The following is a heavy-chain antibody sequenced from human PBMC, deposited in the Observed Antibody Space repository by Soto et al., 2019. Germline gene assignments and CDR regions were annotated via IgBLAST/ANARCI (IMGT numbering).Heavy chain of an antibody. D-gene: IGHD2-15*01. CDR2: IYWDDDK. Sequence: QITLRESGPTLVKPTQTLTLTCTFSGFSLSTSGVGVGWIRQPPGKALEWLALIYWDDDKRYSPSLNSRLTITKDTSKNQVVLAMTNMDPVDTATYYWAHSIAPRLFDCWGQGTLVTVSS. CDR1: GFSLSTSGVG. V-gene: IGHV2-5*02. CDR3: AHSIAPRLFDC. J-gene: IGHJ4*02.